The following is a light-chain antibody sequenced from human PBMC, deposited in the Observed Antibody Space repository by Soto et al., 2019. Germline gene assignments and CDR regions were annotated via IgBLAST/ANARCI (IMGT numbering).Light chain of an antibody. CDR1: SSDVGGYNY. CDR3: CSYAGSYTLV. V-gene: IGLV2-11*01. Sequence: QSVLTQPRSVSGSPGQSGTISCTGTSSDVGGYNYVSWYQQHPGKAPTLMIYDVSKRPSGVPDRFSGSKSGYTASLTISGLQAEDEADYYCCSYAGSYTLVFGGGTKVTVL. CDR2: DVS. J-gene: IGLJ2*01.